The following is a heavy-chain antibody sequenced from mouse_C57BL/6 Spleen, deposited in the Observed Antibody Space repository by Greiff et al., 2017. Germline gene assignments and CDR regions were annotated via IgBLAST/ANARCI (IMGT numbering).Heavy chain of an antibody. J-gene: IGHJ3*01. CDR1: GYAFSSYW. V-gene: IGHV1-80*01. Sequence: QVQLQQSGAELVKPGASVKISCKASGYAFSSYWMNWVKQRPGKGLEWIGQIYPGDGDTTYNQKFKAKATLTVDKSSSTAYMQLKSLTSEDSAVYYCARSLTNWVFAYWGQGTLVTVSA. D-gene: IGHD4-1*01. CDR2: IYPGDGDT. CDR3: ARSLTNWVFAY.